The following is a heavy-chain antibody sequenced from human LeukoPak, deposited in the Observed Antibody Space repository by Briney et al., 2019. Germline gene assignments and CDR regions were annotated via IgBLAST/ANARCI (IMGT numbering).Heavy chain of an antibody. V-gene: IGHV3-23*01. D-gene: IGHD3-16*01. CDR3: AKLGGHPLHNYYVGV. CDR2: ILDSGYST. CDR1: GFTFSSYA. Sequence: GGSLRLSCAASGFTFSSYAMSWARQAPGKGLEWVSGILDSGYSTYYANSVKGRFTISRDNSNNTLYLQMNSLRAEDTPVYYCAKLGGHPLHNYYVGVWGKGTTVAVSS. J-gene: IGHJ6*03.